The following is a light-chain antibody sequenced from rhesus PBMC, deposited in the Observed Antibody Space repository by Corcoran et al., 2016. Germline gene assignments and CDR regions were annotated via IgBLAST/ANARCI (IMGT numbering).Light chain of an antibody. Sequence: DIQMTQSPSSLSASVGDRVTITCRASQGISNWLAWYQQKPGKAPKLLIYRESNLETGVPSRFSGSGSGTDFTLTISSLQPEDIATYYCHQHDNSPYSFGQGTKVEIK. CDR1: QGISNW. V-gene: IGKV1-69*01. CDR3: HQHDNSPYS. CDR2: RES. J-gene: IGKJ2*01.